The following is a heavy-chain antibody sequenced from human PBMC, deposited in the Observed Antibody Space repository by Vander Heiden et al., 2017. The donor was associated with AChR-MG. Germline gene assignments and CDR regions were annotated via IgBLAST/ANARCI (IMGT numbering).Heavy chain of an antibody. CDR3: AKRPGGNTAMVLGWNWFDP. CDR1: GFTFSSYA. CDR2: ISGSGGST. V-gene: IGHV3-23*01. D-gene: IGHD5-18*01. Sequence: EVQLLESGGGLVQPGGSLRLSCAASGFTFSSYAMSWVRQAPGKGLEWVSAISGSGGSTYYADPGKGRFTITRDNSKNTLYLQMNSLRAEDTAVYYCAKRPGGNTAMVLGWNWFDPWGQGTLVTVSS. J-gene: IGHJ5*02.